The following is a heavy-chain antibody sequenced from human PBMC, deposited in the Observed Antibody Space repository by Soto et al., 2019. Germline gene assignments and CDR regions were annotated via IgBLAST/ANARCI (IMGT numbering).Heavy chain of an antibody. J-gene: IGHJ4*02. CDR1: GFTFSSYA. Sequence: PGGSLRLSCAASGFTFSSYAMHWVRQAPGKGLEWVAVISYDGSNKYYADSVKGRFTISRDNSKNTLYLQMNSLRAEDTAVYYCARAGNYGDYVATPLSYWGQGTLVTVS. CDR3: ARAGNYGDYVATPLSY. CDR2: ISYDGSNK. V-gene: IGHV3-30-3*01. D-gene: IGHD4-17*01.